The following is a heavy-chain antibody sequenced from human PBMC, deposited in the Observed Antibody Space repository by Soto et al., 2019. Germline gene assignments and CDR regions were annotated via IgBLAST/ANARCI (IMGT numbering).Heavy chain of an antibody. Sequence: SETLSLTCTVSGGSISSYYWSWIRQPPGKGLEWIGYIYYSGSTNYNPSLKSRVTISVDTSKNHFSLKLSSMTAADTAVYYCARDRHYCSGGTCYYYFDDWGQATRVTVAS. CDR3: ARDRHYCSGGTCYYYFDD. V-gene: IGHV4-59*01. J-gene: IGHJ4*02. CDR1: GGSISSYY. D-gene: IGHD2-15*01. CDR2: IYYSGST.